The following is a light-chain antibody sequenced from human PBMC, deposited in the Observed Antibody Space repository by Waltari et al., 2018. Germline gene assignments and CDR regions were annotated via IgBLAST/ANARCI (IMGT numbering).Light chain of an antibody. Sequence: QSALTQPASVSGSPGQSITLSCPGTSSDIGGYDYVPWYHQYPGIAPKLIIYDVTNRPSGVSNRFSGSKSGYTASLTTSGLQAADEAHYYCTSYTRKHTWVFGGGTKVTVL. CDR3: TSYTRKHTWV. CDR2: DVT. J-gene: IGLJ3*02. CDR1: SSDIGGYDY. V-gene: IGLV2-14*03.